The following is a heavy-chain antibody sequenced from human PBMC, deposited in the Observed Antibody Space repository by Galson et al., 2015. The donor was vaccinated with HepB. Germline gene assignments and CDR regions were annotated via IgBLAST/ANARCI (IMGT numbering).Heavy chain of an antibody. CDR3: ARRVSLGRGIITKPAYYYGMDV. CDR2: INQDGSSK. V-gene: IGHV3-7*03. D-gene: IGHD3-3*01. Sequence: SLRLSCAASGFTFSSYWMNWVRQAPGKGLEWVAHINQDGSSKYYVDSVKGRFTISRDNAKDSVYLQLDSLRAEDTAVYYCARRVSLGRGIITKPAYYYGMDVWGQGTTVTVAS. CDR1: GFTFSSYW. J-gene: IGHJ6*02.